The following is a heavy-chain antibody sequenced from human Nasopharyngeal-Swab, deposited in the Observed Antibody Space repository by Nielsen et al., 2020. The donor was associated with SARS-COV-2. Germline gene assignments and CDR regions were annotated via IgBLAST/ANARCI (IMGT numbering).Heavy chain of an antibody. V-gene: IGHV1-69*13. D-gene: IGHD3-10*01. Sequence: SVKVSCKASGGTFSSYAISWVRQAPGQGLEWMGGIIPIFGTANYAQKFQGRVTITADESTSTAYMELSSLRSEDTAVYYCARGLLLWFGELWGIGDYWGQGTLVTVSS. J-gene: IGHJ4*02. CDR3: ARGLLLWFGELWGIGDY. CDR2: IIPIFGTA. CDR1: GGTFSSYA.